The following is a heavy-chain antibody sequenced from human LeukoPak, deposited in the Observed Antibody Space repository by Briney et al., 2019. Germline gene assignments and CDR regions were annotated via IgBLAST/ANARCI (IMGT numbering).Heavy chain of an antibody. J-gene: IGHJ5*02. V-gene: IGHV3-48*02. CDR2: ISSSSSTI. Sequence: GGSLRLSCAASGFTFSSYSMNWVRQAPGKGLEWVSYISSSSSTIYYADSVKGRFTISRDNAKNSLYLQVNSLRDEDTAVYYCARGEDWFDPWGQGTLVTVSS. CDR1: GFTFSSYS. CDR3: ARGEDWFDP.